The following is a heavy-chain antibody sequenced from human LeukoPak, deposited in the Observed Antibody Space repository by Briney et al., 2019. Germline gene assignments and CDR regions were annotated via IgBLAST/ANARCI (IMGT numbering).Heavy chain of an antibody. CDR3: ARDGYGGNSFDY. V-gene: IGHV1-2*02. J-gene: IGHJ4*02. CDR2: INPKNGGT. D-gene: IGHD4-23*01. CDR1: GYTFPGHH. Sequence: ASVKVSCKASGYTFPGHHIHWVRQAPGQGLEWMGWINPKNGGTNYAQKFQDRVTMTRDTSINTAFMELSRLNSDDTAVYFCARDGYGGNSFDYWGQGTLVTVSS.